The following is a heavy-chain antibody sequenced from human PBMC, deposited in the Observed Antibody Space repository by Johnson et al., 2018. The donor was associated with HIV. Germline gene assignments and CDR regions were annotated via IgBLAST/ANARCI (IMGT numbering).Heavy chain of an antibody. D-gene: IGHD6-6*01. V-gene: IGHV3-30*02. CDR1: GFTFSSYA. Sequence: QVQLVESGGGVVQPGGSLRLSCAASGFTFSSYAMHWVRQAPGKGLEWVAFIRYDGSNKYYADSVKGRFTISRDNFKNTLYLQMNSLRDEDTAVYCCARPYILLQLVSAFDIWGQGTMVTVSS. CDR3: ARPYILLQLVSAFDI. J-gene: IGHJ3*02. CDR2: IRYDGSNK.